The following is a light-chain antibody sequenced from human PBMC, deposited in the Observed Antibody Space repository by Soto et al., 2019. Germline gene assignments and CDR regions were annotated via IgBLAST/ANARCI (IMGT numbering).Light chain of an antibody. V-gene: IGLV1-44*01. CDR3: ATWDDGVNGVL. CDR2: SND. J-gene: IGLJ2*01. Sequence: QSVLTQPPSMSGTPGQRVSISCSGSSSNIESHSVDCYQHFPGTAPKLVINSNDQRPSGVPDRFSGSKSGTSASLAISGLQSEDEADYYCATWDDGVNGVLFGGGTKGTVL. CDR1: SSNIESHS.